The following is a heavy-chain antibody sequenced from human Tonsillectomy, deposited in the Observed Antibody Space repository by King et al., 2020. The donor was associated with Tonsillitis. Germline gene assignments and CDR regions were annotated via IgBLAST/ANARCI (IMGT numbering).Heavy chain of an antibody. CDR1: GFTFTTYG. CDR2: ISSDGRWR. CDR3: AKPGDFYDSSGYYYGQAEYFQH. V-gene: IGHV3-30*18. Sequence: VQLVESGGGVVQPGTSLRLSCAASGFTFTTYGMPWGRQAPGKGLEWVAIISSDGRWRHCADSVKGRFTISRDNSKNILYLQMNTLRAEDTAVYYCAKPGDFYDSSGYYYGQAEYFQHWGLGSLVTVSS. J-gene: IGHJ1*01. D-gene: IGHD3-22*01.